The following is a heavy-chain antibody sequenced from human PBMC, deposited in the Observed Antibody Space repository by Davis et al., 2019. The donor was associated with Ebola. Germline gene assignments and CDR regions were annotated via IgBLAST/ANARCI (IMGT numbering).Heavy chain of an antibody. CDR2: INHSGST. V-gene: IGHV4-34*01. CDR3: ARSRLRFSYGVGY. Sequence: SETLSLTCAVYGGSFSGYYWSWIRQPPGKGLEWIGEINHSGSTNYNPSLKSRVTISVDTSKNQFSLKLSSVTAADTAVYYCARSRLRFSYGVGYWGQGTPVTVSS. D-gene: IGHD5-18*01. J-gene: IGHJ4*02. CDR1: GGSFSGYY.